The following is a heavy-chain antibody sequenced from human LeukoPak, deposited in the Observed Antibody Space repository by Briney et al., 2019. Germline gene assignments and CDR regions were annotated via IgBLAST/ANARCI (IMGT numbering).Heavy chain of an antibody. Sequence: LETLSLTCTVSGGSISSYYWSWIRQPAGKGLEWIGRIYTSGSTNYNPSLKSRVTMSVDTSKNQFSLKLSSVTAADTAVYYCARVTGAMLYYGSGSYYVDWFDPWGQGTLVTVSS. D-gene: IGHD3-10*01. CDR1: GGSISSYY. CDR3: ARVTGAMLYYGSGSYYVDWFDP. J-gene: IGHJ5*02. V-gene: IGHV4-4*07. CDR2: IYTSGST.